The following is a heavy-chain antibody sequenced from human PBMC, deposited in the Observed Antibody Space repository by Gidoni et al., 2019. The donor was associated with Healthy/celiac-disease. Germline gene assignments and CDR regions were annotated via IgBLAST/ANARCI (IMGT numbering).Heavy chain of an antibody. CDR2: IIPIFGTA. D-gene: IGHD3-16*01. J-gene: IGHJ6*02. Sequence: QVQLVQSGAEVKKPGSSVKVSCKASGGPFSSYAISWVRQAPGQGLEWMGGIIPIFGTANYAQKFQGRVTITADESTSTAYMELSSLRSEDTAVYYCARGGSYYDYIWGSYVLDVWGQGTTVTVSS. CDR3: ARGGSYYDYIWGSYVLDV. CDR1: GGPFSSYA. V-gene: IGHV1-69*01.